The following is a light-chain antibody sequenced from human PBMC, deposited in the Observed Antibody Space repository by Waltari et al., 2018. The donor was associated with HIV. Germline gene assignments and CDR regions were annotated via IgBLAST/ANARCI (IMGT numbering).Light chain of an antibody. CDR1: RFDVESNF. CDR3: AVWADSLSGPTWL. J-gene: IGLJ3*02. V-gene: IGLV1-47*01. Sequence: QSVLVQPPSVSGTPGQTVSISCSGGRFDVESNFVYWYQQLPGTAPKVVIYRDDQRPSGVPDRFSGSKSGTSASLAIGGLRSEDEADYYCAVWADSLSGPTWLFGGGTKLTVL. CDR2: RDD.